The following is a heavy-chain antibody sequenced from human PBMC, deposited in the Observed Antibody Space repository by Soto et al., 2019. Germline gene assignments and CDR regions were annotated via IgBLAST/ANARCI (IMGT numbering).Heavy chain of an antibody. D-gene: IGHD3-16*01. CDR3: ARDVFDTYGMDV. Sequence: EVQLVESGGGLVQPGGSLRLSCAASGFTFSSYAMHWVRQAPGKGLEYVSAISSNGGSTYYANSVKGRFTTSRDNSKNTLYLQMGSLRAEDMAVYYCARDVFDTYGMDVWGQGTTVTVSS. CDR2: ISSNGGST. V-gene: IGHV3-64*01. J-gene: IGHJ6*02. CDR1: GFTFSSYA.